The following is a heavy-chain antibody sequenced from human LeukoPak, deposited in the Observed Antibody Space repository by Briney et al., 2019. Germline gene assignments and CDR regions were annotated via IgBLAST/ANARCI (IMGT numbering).Heavy chain of an antibody. CDR2: MRQDAKSE. Sequence: PGGSLRLSCVASGFTFSDYWMAWVRQAPGKGLEWVATMRQDAKSEYYVDSVKGRFTVSRDNAYNSFYLHMNSLRAEDTAVYYCARDHFGWFDPWGQGTLVTVSS. V-gene: IGHV3-7*01. CDR3: ARDHFGWFDP. J-gene: IGHJ5*02. D-gene: IGHD3-10*01. CDR1: GFTFSDYW.